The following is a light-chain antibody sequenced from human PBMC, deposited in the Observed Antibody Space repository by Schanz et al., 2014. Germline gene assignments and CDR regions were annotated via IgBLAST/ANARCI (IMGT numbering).Light chain of an antibody. V-gene: IGKV1-39*01. J-gene: IGKJ2*01. CDR1: QGISSY. Sequence: IQLTQSPSSLSASVGDRVTITCRASQGISSYLAWYQQKPGKAPKLLIYAASTLQSGVPSRFSGSGTGTDLTLTINGLQPEDFATYYCQQSYSVPYTFGQGTKVEIK. CDR2: AAS. CDR3: QQSYSVPYT.